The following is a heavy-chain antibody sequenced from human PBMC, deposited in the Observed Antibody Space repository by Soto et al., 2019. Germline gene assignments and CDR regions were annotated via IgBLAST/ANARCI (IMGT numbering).Heavy chain of an antibody. Sequence: QVQLQESGPGLVKPSQTLSLTCTVSGGSISSGDYYWSWIRQPPGKGLQWIGYIYYSGSTYYNPSLKRRVTRSVDTSARQCSLKLRSVTAADTAVYDCARQVVVAADSDYWGQGTLVTVSS. J-gene: IGHJ4*02. V-gene: IGHV4-30-4*01. D-gene: IGHD2-15*01. CDR3: ARQVVVAADSDY. CDR2: IYYSGST. CDR1: GGSISSGDYY.